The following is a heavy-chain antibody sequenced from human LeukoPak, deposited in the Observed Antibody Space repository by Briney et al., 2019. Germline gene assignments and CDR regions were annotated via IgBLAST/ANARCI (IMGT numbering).Heavy chain of an antibody. Sequence: SETLSLTCTVSGGSISSGGYYWSWIRQHPGKGLEWIGYIYYSGSTYYNPSLKSRVTISVDTSKNQFSLKLSSVTAADTAVYYCASDWAAGGRRPFDYWGQGTLVTVSS. CDR1: GGSISSGGYY. D-gene: IGHD6-13*01. CDR2: IYYSGST. J-gene: IGHJ4*02. CDR3: ASDWAAGGRRPFDY. V-gene: IGHV4-31*03.